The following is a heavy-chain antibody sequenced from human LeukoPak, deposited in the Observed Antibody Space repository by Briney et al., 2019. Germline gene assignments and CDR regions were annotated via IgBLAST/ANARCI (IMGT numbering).Heavy chain of an antibody. D-gene: IGHD5-12*01. CDR1: GYTLTELS. CDR2: FDPEDGET. Sequence: GASVKVSCKVSGYTLTELSMHWVRQAPGKGLEWMGGFDPEDGETIYAQKFQGRVTMTEDTSTDTAYMELSSLRSEDTAVYYCATDMLPIVDGYDSVYAFDIWGQGTMVTVSS. V-gene: IGHV1-24*01. CDR3: ATDMLPIVDGYDSVYAFDI. J-gene: IGHJ3*02.